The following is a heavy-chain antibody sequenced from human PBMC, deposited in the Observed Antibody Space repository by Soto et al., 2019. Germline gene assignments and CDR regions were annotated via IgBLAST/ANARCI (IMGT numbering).Heavy chain of an antibody. V-gene: IGHV4-34*01. CDR1: GGSFSGYY. CDR3: ARADPSYYYGSGSYSDY. D-gene: IGHD3-10*01. CDR2: INHSGST. Sequence: SETLSLTCAVYGGSFSGYYWSWIRQPPGKGLEWIGEINHSGSTNYNPSLKSRVTISVDTSKNQFSLKLSSVTAADTAVYYCARADPSYYYGSGSYSDYWGQVTLVTVS. J-gene: IGHJ4*02.